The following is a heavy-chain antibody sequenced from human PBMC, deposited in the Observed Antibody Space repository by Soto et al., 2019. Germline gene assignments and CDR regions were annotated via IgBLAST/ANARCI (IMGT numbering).Heavy chain of an antibody. D-gene: IGHD3-3*01. CDR1: GGSISSYY. CDR2: IYYSGST. V-gene: IGHV4-59*08. Sequence: PSETLSLTCTVSGGSISSYYWSWIRQPPGKGLEWIGYIYYSGSTNYNPSLKSRVTISVDTSKNQFSLKLSSVTAADTAVYYCARREDSYDFGSGYNYYMDVWGKGTTVTVPS. CDR3: ARREDSYDFGSGYNYYMDV. J-gene: IGHJ6*03.